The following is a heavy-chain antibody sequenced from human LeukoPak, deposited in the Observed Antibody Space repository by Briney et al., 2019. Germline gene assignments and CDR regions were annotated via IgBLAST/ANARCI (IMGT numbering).Heavy chain of an antibody. CDR2: IYYSGST. Sequence: PSETLSLTCTVAGGSISSYYGSWIRQPPGKGLEWIGYIYYSGSTNYNPSLKSRVTISVDTSKNQFSLKLSSVTAADTAVYYCAINYYDTGAFDIWGQGTMVTVSS. J-gene: IGHJ3*02. D-gene: IGHD3-22*01. CDR1: GGSISSYY. CDR3: AINYYDTGAFDI. V-gene: IGHV4-59*01.